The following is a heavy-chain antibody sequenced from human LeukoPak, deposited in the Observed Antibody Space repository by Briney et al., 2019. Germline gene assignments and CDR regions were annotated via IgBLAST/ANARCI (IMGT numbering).Heavy chain of an antibody. CDR1: GFTFSSYW. V-gene: IGHV3-74*01. Sequence: PGGSLRHSCAASGFTFSSYWMHWVRQAPGKGLVWVSRINSDGSSTSYADSVKGRFTISRDNAMNTLYLQMNSLRAEDTAVYYCAREALPYYYDSSGYYPFDYWGQGTLVTVSS. J-gene: IGHJ4*02. CDR2: INSDGSST. D-gene: IGHD3-22*01. CDR3: AREALPYYYDSSGYYPFDY.